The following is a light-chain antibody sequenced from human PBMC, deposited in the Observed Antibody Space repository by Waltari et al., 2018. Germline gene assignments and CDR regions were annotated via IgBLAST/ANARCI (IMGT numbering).Light chain of an antibody. V-gene: IGKV1-39*01. CDR2: AAS. J-gene: IGKJ1*01. CDR1: QSITSY. Sequence: DIQMTQSPSSLSASVGDRVTITCRASQSITSYLNWYQQKPGKAPNLLIYAASSLQSGVPSRFSGSGSGTDFTLTISSLQPEDFATCYCQQSYSTPWTFGQGTKVEIK. CDR3: QQSYSTPWT.